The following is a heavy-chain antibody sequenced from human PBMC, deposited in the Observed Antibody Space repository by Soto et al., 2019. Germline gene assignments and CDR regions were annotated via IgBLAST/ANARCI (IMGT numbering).Heavy chain of an antibody. D-gene: IGHD4-17*01. V-gene: IGHV4-59*08. CDR1: GGSINGYY. CDR2: LYYSGST. CDR3: ARRLFYGDYDYFDY. J-gene: IGHJ4*02. Sequence: SETLSLTCTVSGGSINGYYWNWIRQPPGKGLEWIGYLYYSGSTNYTPSLRSRVTISVATSKNQFSLKLSSVTAADTAVYYCARRLFYGDYDYFDYWGQGALVTVSS.